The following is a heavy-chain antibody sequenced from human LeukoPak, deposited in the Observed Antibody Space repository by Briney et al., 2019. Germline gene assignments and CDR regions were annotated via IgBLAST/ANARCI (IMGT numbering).Heavy chain of an antibody. Sequence: GASVKVSCKTSGATINYTHWMRQAPGQGLEWMGWINSNIGGTSFAQIFQGRVSMTRDTSITTVYMELSSLKSDDTAVYYCASGLNTSGGFDLWGQGTMVTVSS. D-gene: IGHD2-15*01. J-gene: IGHJ3*01. V-gene: IGHV1-2*02. CDR2: INSNIGGT. CDR3: ASGLNTSGGFDL. CDR1: GATINY.